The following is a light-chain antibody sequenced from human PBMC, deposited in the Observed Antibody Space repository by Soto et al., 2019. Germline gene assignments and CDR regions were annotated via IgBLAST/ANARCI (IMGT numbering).Light chain of an antibody. Sequence: DIVLSQSPGTLSLSPGQRATLSCRASQTITDSYLAWYLQKPGQSPRLLISGASIRAPGIPDRCRGGGSETEFTLTISRLEPEDFGFYYCQQYGSSPEISFGPGTKVDI. V-gene: IGKV3-20*01. CDR1: QTITDSY. CDR3: QQYGSSPEIS. CDR2: GAS. J-gene: IGKJ3*01.